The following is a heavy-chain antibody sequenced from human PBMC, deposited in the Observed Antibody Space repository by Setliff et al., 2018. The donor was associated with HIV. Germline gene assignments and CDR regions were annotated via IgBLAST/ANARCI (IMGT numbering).Heavy chain of an antibody. CDR3: AREIYGGNSRPFDY. V-gene: IGHV4-61*08. J-gene: IGHJ4*02. CDR2: VYHSGST. D-gene: IGHD4-17*01. Sequence: PSETLSLTCTVSGGPISTNDYYWGFIRQPPGKGLEWIGYVYHSGSTNYNPSLKSRVTISVDTSKNQFSLKLTSVTAADTAVYYCAREIYGGNSRPFDYWGQGTLVTVSS. CDR1: GGPISTNDYY.